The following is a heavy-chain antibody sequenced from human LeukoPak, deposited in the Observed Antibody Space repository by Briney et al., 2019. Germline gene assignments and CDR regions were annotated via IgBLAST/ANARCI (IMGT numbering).Heavy chain of an antibody. V-gene: IGHV1-8*01. CDR3: AIGLGYCSSTSCYVWFDP. D-gene: IGHD2-2*01. Sequence: ASVKVSCKASGYTFTSYDINWVRQATGQGLEWMGWMNPNSGNTGYAQKFQGRVTMTRNTSISTAYMELSSLRAEDTAVYYCAIGLGYCSSTSCYVWFDPWGQGTLVTVSS. CDR2: MNPNSGNT. J-gene: IGHJ5*02. CDR1: GYTFTSYD.